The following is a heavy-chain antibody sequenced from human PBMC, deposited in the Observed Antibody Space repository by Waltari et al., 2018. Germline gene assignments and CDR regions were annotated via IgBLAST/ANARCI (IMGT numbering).Heavy chain of an antibody. Sequence: QVQLLQWGAGLLKPSETLSLTCAVYGGSFSGYYWSWLRQLPGKGLEWLGEINHKASPDYNPSLKRRATISIETSKSQFSLKLDSVTAADTGVYYCARGWLQVAPPYYYYMDVWDRGTAVTVSS. CDR1: GGSFSGYY. J-gene: IGHJ6*03. CDR3: ARGWLQVAPPYYYYMDV. D-gene: IGHD6-19*01. V-gene: IGHV4-34*01. CDR2: INHKASP.